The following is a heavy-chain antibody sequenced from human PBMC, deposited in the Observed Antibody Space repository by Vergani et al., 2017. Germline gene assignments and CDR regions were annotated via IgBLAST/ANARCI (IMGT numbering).Heavy chain of an antibody. CDR2: IKSKTDGGTT. CDR3: TTDIEAFDI. CDR1: GFTFSNAW. V-gene: IGHV3-15*01. D-gene: IGHD3-16*02. J-gene: IGHJ3*02. Sequence: EVQLVESGGGLVKPGGSLRLSCAASGFTFSNAWMSWVRQAPGKGLEWVVRIKSKTDGGTTDYAAPVKGRFTISRDDSKNTLYLQMNSLKTEDTAVYYCTTDIEAFDIWGQGTMVTVSS.